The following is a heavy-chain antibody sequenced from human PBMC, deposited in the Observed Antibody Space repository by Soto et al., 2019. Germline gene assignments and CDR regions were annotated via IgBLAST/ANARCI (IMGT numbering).Heavy chain of an antibody. CDR1: GFTFSKYA. Sequence: QVQLVVSGGGVVQPGRSLRLSCGGYGFTFSKYAIHWVRQAPGKGLEWVAVVSNEGRNKYYADSVKGRLSISGDNSKNMLFLELNSLKTEDTAVYYCARDRGGSSFFDCWGQGALVTVSS. D-gene: IGHD3-16*01. CDR3: ARDRGGSSFFDC. V-gene: IGHV3-30*04. CDR2: VSNEGRNK. J-gene: IGHJ4*02.